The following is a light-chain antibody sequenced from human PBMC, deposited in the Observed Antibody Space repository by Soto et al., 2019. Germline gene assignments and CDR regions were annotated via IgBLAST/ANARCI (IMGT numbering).Light chain of an antibody. V-gene: IGKV1-39*01. CDR1: QSIDTY. CDR3: QQTYSTPPT. CDR2: GAS. Sequence: DIQMTQSPSSLSASVGDRVTITCRASQSIDTYLNWYQQKPGKAPKLLIYGASSLQSGVPYSFSGRGSGTDFALTISSLQPEDFATYYCQQTYSTPPTFGQGTYLEIK. J-gene: IGKJ2*01.